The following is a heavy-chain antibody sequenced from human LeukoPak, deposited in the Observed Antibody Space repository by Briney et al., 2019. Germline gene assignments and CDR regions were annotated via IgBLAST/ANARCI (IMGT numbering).Heavy chain of an antibody. Sequence: GGSLRLSCAASGFTFSDYSMNWVRQAPGKGLEWISYIGTDSGNTNYADSVKGRFTISGDKAKNSLYLQMNSLRVEDTAVYYCARDYKYAFDNWGQGTLVTVSS. J-gene: IGHJ4*02. V-gene: IGHV3-48*01. D-gene: IGHD5-24*01. CDR1: GFTFSDYS. CDR3: ARDYKYAFDN. CDR2: IGTDSGNT.